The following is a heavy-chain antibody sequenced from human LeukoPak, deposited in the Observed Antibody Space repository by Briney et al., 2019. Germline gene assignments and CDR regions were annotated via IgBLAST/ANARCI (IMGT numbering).Heavy chain of an antibody. CDR2: ISAYNGNT. Sequence: ASVKVSCKASGYTFTSYGISWVRQAPGQGLEWMGWISAYNGNTNYAQKLQGRVTMTTDTSTSTAYMELRSLRSDDTAVYYCARGGANGTLAAPPDYWGQGTLVTVSS. J-gene: IGHJ4*02. D-gene: IGHD1-1*01. CDR1: GYTFTSYG. V-gene: IGHV1-18*01. CDR3: ARGGANGTLAAPPDY.